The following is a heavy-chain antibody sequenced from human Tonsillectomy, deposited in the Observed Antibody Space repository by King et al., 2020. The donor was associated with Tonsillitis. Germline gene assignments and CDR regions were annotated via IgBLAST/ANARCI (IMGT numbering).Heavy chain of an antibody. CDR2: MNPNSGNT. V-gene: IGHV1-8*01. D-gene: IGHD3-10*01. Sequence: QVQLVESGAEVKKPGASVKVSCKASGYTFTSYDINWVRQATGQGLEWMGWMNPNSGNTGYAQKFQGRVTMTRNTSISTAYMELSSLRSEDTAVYYCARFTVAQGRGDYYYYGMDVWGQGTTVTVSS. CDR3: ARFTVAQGRGDYYYYGMDV. CDR1: GYTFTSYD. J-gene: IGHJ6*02.